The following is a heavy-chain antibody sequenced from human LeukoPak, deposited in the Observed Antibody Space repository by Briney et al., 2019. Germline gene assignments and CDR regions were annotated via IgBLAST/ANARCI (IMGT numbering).Heavy chain of an antibody. CDR3: ARSAEDSSGYYFDY. D-gene: IGHD3-22*01. J-gene: IGHJ4*02. CDR1: GFSFSDYY. Sequence: PGGSLRLSCAASGFSFSDYYMSWIRQAPGKGLEWVSYMSSSGDTIYYADSVKGRFTISRDNAKNSLYLQMNSLRAEDTAVYYCARSAEDSSGYYFDYWGQGTLVTVSS. V-gene: IGHV3-11*04. CDR2: MSSSGDTI.